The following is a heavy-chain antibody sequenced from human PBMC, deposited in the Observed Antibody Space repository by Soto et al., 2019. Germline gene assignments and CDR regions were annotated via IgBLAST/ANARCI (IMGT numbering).Heavy chain of an antibody. CDR3: ARGNPERLVDY. CDR1: GGSFSGYY. J-gene: IGHJ4*02. Sequence: ASETLSLTCAVYGGSFSGYYWSWIRQPPGKGLEWIGEINHSGSTNYNPSLKSRVTISVDTSKNQFSLKLSSVTAADTAVYYCARGNPERLVDYWGQGTLVTVSS. V-gene: IGHV4-34*01. D-gene: IGHD1-1*01. CDR2: INHSGST.